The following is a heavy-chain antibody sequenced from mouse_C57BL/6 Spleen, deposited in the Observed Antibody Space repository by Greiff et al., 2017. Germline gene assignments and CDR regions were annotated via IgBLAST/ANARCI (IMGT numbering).Heavy chain of an antibody. V-gene: IGHV1-69*01. CDR2: IDPSDSYA. Sequence: VQLQQSGAELVMPGASVKLSCKASGYTFTSYWMHWVKQRPGQGLEWIGEIDPSDSYANYNQKFKGKSTLTVDKSSSTAYMQLSSLTSEDSAVYYCARRYGSRDWFAYWGQGTLVTVSA. CDR3: ARRYGSRDWFAY. CDR1: GYTFTSYW. D-gene: IGHD1-1*01. J-gene: IGHJ3*01.